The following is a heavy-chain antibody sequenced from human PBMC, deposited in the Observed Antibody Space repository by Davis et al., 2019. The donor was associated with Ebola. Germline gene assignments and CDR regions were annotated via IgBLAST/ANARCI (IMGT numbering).Heavy chain of an antibody. V-gene: IGHV3-74*01. J-gene: IGHJ4*02. Sequence: GESLKISCAASGFSFRTYWMHWVRQAPGKGLVWVSRTNEDGTTTYYADSVQGRFTISRDHSKNTLFLQMNSLRAEDTAVYYCARGTGLSTDCCPVDYWGQGTLVTVSS. CDR1: GFSFRTYW. D-gene: IGHD2-21*01. CDR3: ARGTGLSTDCCPVDY. CDR2: TNEDGTTT.